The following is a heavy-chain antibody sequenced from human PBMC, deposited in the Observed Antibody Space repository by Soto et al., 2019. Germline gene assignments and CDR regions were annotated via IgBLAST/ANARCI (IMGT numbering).Heavy chain of an antibody. CDR1: GGSISSYY. Sequence: PSETLSLTCTVSGGSISSYYWSWIRQPPGKGLEWIGYIYYSGSTKYNPSLKSRVTISVDTSKNQFSLKLSSVTAADTAVYYCAREAGADYYYSMDVWGQGTTVTVSS. J-gene: IGHJ6*02. D-gene: IGHD3-10*01. V-gene: IGHV4-59*01. CDR2: IYYSGST. CDR3: AREAGADYYYSMDV.